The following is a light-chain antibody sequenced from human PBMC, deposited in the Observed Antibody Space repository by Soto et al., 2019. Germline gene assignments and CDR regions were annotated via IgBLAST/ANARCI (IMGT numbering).Light chain of an antibody. V-gene: IGKV2-24*01. CDR2: EIS. CDR3: TQATHFPRT. Sequence: DIVLTQTPLSSPVTLGQPASISCRSRQSLVHSDGNTYLSWLQQRPGQPPRLLIYEISNRFSGVPDRFSGSGAGTDFTLKISRVESEDVGVYYGTQATHFPRTFGQGTKVEIK. J-gene: IGKJ1*01. CDR1: QSLVHSDGNTY.